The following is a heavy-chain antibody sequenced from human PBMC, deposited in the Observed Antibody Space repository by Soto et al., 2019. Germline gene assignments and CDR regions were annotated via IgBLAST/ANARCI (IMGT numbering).Heavy chain of an antibody. J-gene: IGHJ4*02. Sequence: GSSVKVSFKASGYTFTGYYMHWVRHAPVQGLELMGWINPNSGGTNYAQKFQGRVTMTRDTSISTAYMELSRLRSDDTAVYYCARDPFAVANIDYWGQGTLVTVSS. V-gene: IGHV1-2*02. D-gene: IGHD6-19*01. CDR1: GYTFTGYY. CDR3: ARDPFAVANIDY. CDR2: INPNSGGT.